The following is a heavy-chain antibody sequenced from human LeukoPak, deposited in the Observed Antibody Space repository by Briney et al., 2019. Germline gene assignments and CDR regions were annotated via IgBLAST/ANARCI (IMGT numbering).Heavy chain of an antibody. J-gene: IGHJ4*02. Sequence: GASVKVSCKASGYTFTGYYMHWVRQAPGQGLEWMGWINPNSGGTNYAQKFQGRVTMTRDTSISTAYMELSRLRSDDTAAYYCARSRYCSSTSCYSFDYWGQGTLVTVSS. V-gene: IGHV1-2*02. CDR2: INPNSGGT. CDR1: GYTFTGYY. D-gene: IGHD2-2*01. CDR3: ARSRYCSSTSCYSFDY.